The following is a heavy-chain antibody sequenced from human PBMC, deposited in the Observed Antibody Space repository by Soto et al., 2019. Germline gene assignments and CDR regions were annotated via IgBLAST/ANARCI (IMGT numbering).Heavy chain of an antibody. CDR2: IWFDGSNK. Sequence: QVQLVESGGGVVQPGRSLRLSCAASGFTFSSYGMHWVRQARGKGLDWVAVIWFDGSNKYYADSVKGRFTISRDNSQNTLYLQMNSLRAEDTALYYCARASGPFDYWGQGTLVTVSS. V-gene: IGHV3-33*01. CDR1: GFTFSSYG. J-gene: IGHJ4*02. CDR3: ARASGPFDY.